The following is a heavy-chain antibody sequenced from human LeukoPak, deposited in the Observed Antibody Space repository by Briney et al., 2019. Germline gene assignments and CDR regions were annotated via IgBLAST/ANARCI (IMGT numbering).Heavy chain of an antibody. J-gene: IGHJ6*03. CDR3: ARRDDLDYYYYMDV. CDR2: INHSGST. D-gene: IGHD3-3*01. CDR1: GFTFSSYG. Sequence: GSLRLSCAASGFTFSSYGMSWIRQPPGKGLEWIGEINHSGSTNYNPSLKSRVTISVDTSKNQFSLKLSSVTAADTAVYYCARRDDLDYYYYMDVWGKGTTVTISS. V-gene: IGHV4-34*01.